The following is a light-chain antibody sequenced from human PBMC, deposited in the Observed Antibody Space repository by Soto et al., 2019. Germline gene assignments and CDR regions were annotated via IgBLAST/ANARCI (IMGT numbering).Light chain of an antibody. CDR2: DAS. CDR1: QSVSSY. J-gene: IGKJ3*01. V-gene: IGKV3-11*01. Sequence: EIVLTQSPATLSLSPGERATLSCRASQSVSSYLGWYQQKPGQAPRLLIYDASNRATGIPARFSGSGSGTDFTLTISSLEPEDFAVYYCQQRSKWPPAFTFGPGTKVDIK. CDR3: QQRSKWPPAFT.